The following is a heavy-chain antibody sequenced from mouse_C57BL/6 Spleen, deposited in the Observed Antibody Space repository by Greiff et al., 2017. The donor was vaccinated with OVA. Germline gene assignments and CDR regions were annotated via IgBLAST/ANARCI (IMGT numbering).Heavy chain of an antibody. V-gene: IGHV1-76*01. Sequence: VQLQQSGAELVRPGASVKLSCKASGYTFTDYYINWVKQRPGQGLEWIARIYPGSGNTYYNEKFKGKATLTAEKSSSTAYMQLSSLTSEYSAVYFCAREGYGNYAWFAYWGQGTLVTVSA. CDR3: AREGYGNYAWFAY. D-gene: IGHD2-10*02. J-gene: IGHJ3*01. CDR1: GYTFTDYY. CDR2: IYPGSGNT.